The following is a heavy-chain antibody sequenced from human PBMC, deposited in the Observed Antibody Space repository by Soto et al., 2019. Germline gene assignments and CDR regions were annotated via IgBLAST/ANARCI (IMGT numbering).Heavy chain of an antibody. J-gene: IGHJ6*02. CDR3: ARGGTAPGGMDV. D-gene: IGHD2-21*02. V-gene: IGHV4-30-4*01. CDR2: IYYSGST. CDR1: GGSISSGDYY. Sequence: SETLSLTCTVSGGSISSGDYYWSWIRQPPGKGLEWIGYIYYSGSTYYNPSLKSRVTISVDTSKNQFSLKLSSVTAADTAVYYCARGGTAPGGMDVWGQGTTVTVSS.